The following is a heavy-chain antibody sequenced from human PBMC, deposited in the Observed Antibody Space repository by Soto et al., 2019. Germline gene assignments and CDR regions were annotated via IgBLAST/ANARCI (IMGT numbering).Heavy chain of an antibody. CDR3: ARNGPYYDFWSGYYRPERYYYYGMDV. CDR2: IYPGDSDT. V-gene: IGHV5-51*01. CDR1: GYSFTSYW. D-gene: IGHD3-3*01. Sequence: PGESLKISCKGPGYSFTSYWIGWVRQMPGKGLEWMGIIYPGDSDTRYSPSFQGQVTISADKSISTAYLQWSSLKASDTAMYYCARNGPYYDFWSGYYRPERYYYYGMDVWGQGTTVTVSS. J-gene: IGHJ6*02.